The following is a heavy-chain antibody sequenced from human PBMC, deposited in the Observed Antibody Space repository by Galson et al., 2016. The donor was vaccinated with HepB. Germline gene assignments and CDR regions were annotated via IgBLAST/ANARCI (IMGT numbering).Heavy chain of an antibody. V-gene: IGHV3-23*01. CDR1: GFTFSSYA. D-gene: IGHD5-24*01. Sequence: SLRLSCAASGFTFSSYAMSWVRQAPGKGLEWVSTISGSGYNTYYADSVKGRFTISRDNSKNTLYRQLNSLRAEDTAVYYCASPSERYSVHTFALWGQGTRVTVSS. CDR3: ASPSERYSVHTFAL. CDR2: ISGSGYNT. J-gene: IGHJ3*01.